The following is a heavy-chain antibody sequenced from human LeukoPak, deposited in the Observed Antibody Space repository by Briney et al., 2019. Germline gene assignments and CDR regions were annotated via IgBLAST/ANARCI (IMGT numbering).Heavy chain of an antibody. V-gene: IGHV1-2*02. Sequence: ASVTVSCKASGYTFTRYYMHWVGQAAGQGLDGMGWIHLNSGGPNYPQKSQGRVTMTRDKSISTAYLELSSLRSDDTALDYCARVVTTASGVIPVLRYGGQGRLVTVS. CDR2: IHLNSGGP. D-gene: IGHD4-17*01. J-gene: IGHJ4*02. CDR3: ARVVTTASGVIPVLRY. CDR1: GYTFTRYY.